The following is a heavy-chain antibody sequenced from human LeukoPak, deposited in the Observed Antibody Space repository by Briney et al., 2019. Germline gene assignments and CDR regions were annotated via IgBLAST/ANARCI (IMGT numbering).Heavy chain of an antibody. CDR1: GFTFSSYG. D-gene: IGHD6-13*01. V-gene: IGHV3-30*03. CDR3: TTVLSSNRYNLCDY. Sequence: TGRSLRLSCAASGFTFSSYGMHWVRQAPGKGLEWVAVISYDGSNKYYADSVKGRFTISRDNSKNTLYLQMNSLRAEDTAVYYCTTVLSSNRYNLCDYWGRGTLVTVSS. J-gene: IGHJ4*02. CDR2: ISYDGSNK.